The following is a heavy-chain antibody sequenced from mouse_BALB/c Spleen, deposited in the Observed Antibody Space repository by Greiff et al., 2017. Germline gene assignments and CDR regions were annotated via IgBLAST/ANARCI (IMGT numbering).Heavy chain of an antibody. J-gene: IGHJ3*01. V-gene: IGHV5-4*02. CDR1: GFTFSDYY. D-gene: IGHD1-2*01. CDR2: ISDGGSYT. Sequence: EVMLVESGGGLVKPGGSLKLSCAASGFTFSDYYMYWVRQTPEKRLEWVATISDGGSYTYYPDSVKGRFTISRDNAKNNLYLQMSSLKSEDTAMYYCARDNTTATFAYWGQGTLVTVS. CDR3: ARDNTTATFAY.